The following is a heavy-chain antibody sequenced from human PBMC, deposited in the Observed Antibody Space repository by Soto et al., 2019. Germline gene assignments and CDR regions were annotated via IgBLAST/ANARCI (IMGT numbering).Heavy chain of an antibody. V-gene: IGHV3-15*05. J-gene: IGHJ4*02. CDR1: GFAFSSAW. CDR2: IKSKADGETT. D-gene: IGHD3-10*01. CDR3: AGDVPSLVSGELDY. Sequence: EVQLVESGGGLVRPGESLRLSCATSGFAFSSAWMSWVRQAPGKGLEWVGRIKSKADGETTDYAAPVKGRFTVSRDDSKSVLYMQMPSLIIEHTAEYCCAGDVPSLVSGELDYWGEGTLVTVSS.